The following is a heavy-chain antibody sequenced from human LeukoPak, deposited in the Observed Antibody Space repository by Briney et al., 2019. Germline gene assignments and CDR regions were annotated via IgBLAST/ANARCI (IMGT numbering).Heavy chain of an antibody. V-gene: IGHV4-39*07. CDR3: ARGQKYRSGYTVTELGSGYFDY. D-gene: IGHD5-18*01. J-gene: IGHJ4*02. CDR2: IYYSGNT. CDR1: GVSISSSNSY. Sequence: PSETLSLTCTVSGVSISSSNSYWGWIRQPPGKGLERIGSIYYSGNTYYNASLKSQVSISIDTSKNQFSLRLSSVTAADTAVYYCARGQKYRSGYTVTELGSGYFDYWGQGTLVTVSS.